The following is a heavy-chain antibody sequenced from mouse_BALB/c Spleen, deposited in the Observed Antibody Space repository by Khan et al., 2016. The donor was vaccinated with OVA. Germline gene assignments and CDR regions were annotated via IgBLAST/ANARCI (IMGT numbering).Heavy chain of an antibody. CDR1: GYSFTNYY. V-gene: IGHV1S135*01. J-gene: IGHJ3*01. Sequence: EVELVESGPELMKPGASVKISCKASGYSFTNYYIHWVIQSHGKSLEWIGYIDPFSGGTTYNQKFKGKATLTVDKSSSTAYIHLSNLTSEDSAVYYCTRHVFVAWFTYWGQGTLVTVSA. CDR3: TRHVFVAWFTY. CDR2: IDPFSGGT.